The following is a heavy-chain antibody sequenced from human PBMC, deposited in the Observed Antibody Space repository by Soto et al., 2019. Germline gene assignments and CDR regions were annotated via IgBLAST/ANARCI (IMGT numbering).Heavy chain of an antibody. J-gene: IGHJ4*02. CDR1: GFTFSSYA. D-gene: IGHD3-3*01. Sequence: EVQLLESGGGLVQPGGSLRLSCAASGFTFSSYAMSWVRQAPGKGLEWVSAISGSGGSTYYADSVKGRFTISRDNSKNTLYLQMNGLRAEDTAVYYCAKRSGNDFWSGYYTGETEDYWGQGTLVTVSS. V-gene: IGHV3-23*01. CDR2: ISGSGGST. CDR3: AKRSGNDFWSGYYTGETEDY.